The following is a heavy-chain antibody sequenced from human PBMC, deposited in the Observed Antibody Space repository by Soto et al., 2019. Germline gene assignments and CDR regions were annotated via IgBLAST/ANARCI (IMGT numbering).Heavy chain of an antibody. D-gene: IGHD6-19*01. V-gene: IGHV3-9*01. J-gene: IGHJ4*02. CDR2: ISWNSGSI. CDR1: GFTFDDYA. Sequence: EVQLVESGGGLVQPGRSLRLSCVASGFTFDDYAMHWVRQAPGKGLEWVSGISWNSGSIGYADSVKGRFTISRDNAKNSLYLQMNSLRAEDTALYYCAKGYSSGWYVSFDYWGQGTLVTVSS. CDR3: AKGYSSGWYVSFDY.